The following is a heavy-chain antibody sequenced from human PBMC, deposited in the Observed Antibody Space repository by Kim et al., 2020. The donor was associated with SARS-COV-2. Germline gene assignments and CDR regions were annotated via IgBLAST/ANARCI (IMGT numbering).Heavy chain of an antibody. CDR3: ARGSGSYLRNYYYGMDV. D-gene: IGHD1-26*01. V-gene: IGHV4-34*01. Sequence: LKSRVTISVDTSKNQFSLKLSSVTAADTAVYYCARGSGSYLRNYYYGMDVWGQGTTVTVSS. J-gene: IGHJ6*02.